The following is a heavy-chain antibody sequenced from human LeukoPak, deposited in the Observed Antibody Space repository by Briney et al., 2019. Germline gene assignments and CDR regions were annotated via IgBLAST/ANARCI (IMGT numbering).Heavy chain of an antibody. D-gene: IGHD6-13*01. Sequence: SVKVSCKASGYTFTSYGISWVRQAPGQGLEWMGRIIPILGIANYAQKFQGRVTITADKSTSTAYMELSSLRSEDTAVYYCARREAAAGRDYWGQGTLVTASS. V-gene: IGHV1-69*04. CDR3: ARREAAAGRDY. CDR2: IIPILGIA. J-gene: IGHJ4*02. CDR1: GYTFTSYG.